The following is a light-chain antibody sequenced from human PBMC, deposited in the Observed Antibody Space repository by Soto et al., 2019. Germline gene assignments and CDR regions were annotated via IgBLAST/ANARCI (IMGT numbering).Light chain of an antibody. CDR2: EDN. CDR3: HSYDASNWV. CDR1: SGSIASNY. V-gene: IGLV6-57*03. J-gene: IGLJ3*02. Sequence: NFMLTQPHSVSESPGKTVTISCTRSSGSIASNYVQWYQQRPGSAPTTVIYEDNQRPSGVPDRFSGSVDSSSNSASLTISGLKTEDEADYSRHSYDASNWVFGGGTKLTVL.